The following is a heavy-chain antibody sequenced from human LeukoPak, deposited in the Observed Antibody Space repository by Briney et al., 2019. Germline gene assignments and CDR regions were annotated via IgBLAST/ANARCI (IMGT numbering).Heavy chain of an antibody. V-gene: IGHV1-18*01. CDR2: ISGYNGDA. Sequence: GASVKLSCKASDYTFTSYGINWVRQAPGQGLEWMGWISGYNGDAIYAQKLQGRVTLTTDTPTTTAYMELRSLKFDDTAVYYCARDDRSVDTAMSFQRWGQGTLVTVSS. D-gene: IGHD5-18*01. CDR3: ARDDRSVDTAMSFQR. J-gene: IGHJ1*01. CDR1: DYTFTSYG.